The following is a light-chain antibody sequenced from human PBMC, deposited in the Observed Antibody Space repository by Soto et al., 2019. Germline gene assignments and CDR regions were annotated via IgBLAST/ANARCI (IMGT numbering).Light chain of an antibody. CDR2: GAS. Sequence: EIVMTQSPATLSVSPGERATLSCRASQSVSSNLAWYQQKPGQAPRLLIYGASTRATVIPARFSGSGSGTELSLTISGLLSEVFEVYDCKQHNNWPIRTFGGGTRGEIK. CDR1: QSVSSN. V-gene: IGKV3-15*01. CDR3: KQHNNWPIRT. J-gene: IGKJ4*01.